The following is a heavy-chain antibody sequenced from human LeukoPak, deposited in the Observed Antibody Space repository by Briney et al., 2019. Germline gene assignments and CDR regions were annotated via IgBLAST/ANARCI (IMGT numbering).Heavy chain of an antibody. V-gene: IGHV4-59*01. J-gene: IGHJ4*02. CDR1: GGSISSYY. CDR3: ARLSPNTVTIDY. Sequence: PSETLSLTCTVSGGSISSYYWRWIRQPPGKGLEWIGYIYYSGSTNYNPSLKSRVTISVDTSKNQFSLKLSSVAAADTAVYYCARLSPNTVTIDYWGQGTLVTVSS. D-gene: IGHD4-17*01. CDR2: IYYSGST.